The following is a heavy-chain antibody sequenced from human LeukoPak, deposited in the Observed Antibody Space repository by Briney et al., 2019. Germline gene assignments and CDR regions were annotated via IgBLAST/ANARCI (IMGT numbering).Heavy chain of an antibody. CDR3: ARHKSGIDWVDP. CDR2: ICYTGNT. Sequence: SETLSLTCTLSGDSISSSGYCWGWIRQPPGKGLECVGVICYTGNTYYNPSLKSRVTISVDTSKNQFSLRLSSVTAADTAVYYCARHKSGIDWVDPWGQGTLVTVSS. V-gene: IGHV4-39*01. CDR1: GDSISSSGYC. J-gene: IGHJ5*02. D-gene: IGHD1-14*01.